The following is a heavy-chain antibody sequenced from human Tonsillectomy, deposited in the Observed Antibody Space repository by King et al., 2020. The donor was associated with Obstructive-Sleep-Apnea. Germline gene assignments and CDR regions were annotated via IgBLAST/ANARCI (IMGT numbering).Heavy chain of an antibody. CDR1: GFTFSSYS. V-gene: IGHV3-30-3*01. CDR2: ISYDGNKK. CDR3: AYFXSSGYYSYFDY. J-gene: IGHJ4*02. Sequence: VQLVESGGGVVQPGRSLRLSCAASGFTFSSYSMHWVRQAPGKGLEWVALISYDGNKKYSADSVKGRFTISRKNSKSALFLQMNSLKAEAPAVYYCAYFXSSGYYSYFDYWGQGTLVTVSS. D-gene: IGHD3-22*01.